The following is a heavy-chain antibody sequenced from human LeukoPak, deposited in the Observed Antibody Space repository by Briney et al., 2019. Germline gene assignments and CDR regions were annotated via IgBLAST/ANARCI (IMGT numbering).Heavy chain of an antibody. J-gene: IGHJ4*02. CDR3: AKDGGEQWLEIDY. CDR1: GVAFEDYA. Sequence: PGRSLRLSCAASGVAFEDYAMHWVRQAPGKGLEWVSGISWNSGSIGYADSVKGRFTISRDNAKNSLYLQMNSLRAEDTALYYCAKDGGEQWLEIDYWGQGTLVTVSS. V-gene: IGHV3-9*01. D-gene: IGHD6-19*01. CDR2: ISWNSGSI.